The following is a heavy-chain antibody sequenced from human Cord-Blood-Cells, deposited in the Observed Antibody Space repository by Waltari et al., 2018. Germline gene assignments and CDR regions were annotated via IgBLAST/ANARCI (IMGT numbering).Heavy chain of an antibody. Sequence: EVQLVEAGCALAQPGGSLRLACAASAFTFSSCWLGWVREAPGKGLEWVANRKQDGSEKYYVDSVKGRFTISRDNAKNSLYLQMNSLRAEDTAVYYCARESPNGAFDIWGQGTMVTVSS. CDR1: AFTFSSCW. CDR2: RKQDGSEK. D-gene: IGHD2-8*01. CDR3: ARESPNGAFDI. J-gene: IGHJ3*02. V-gene: IGHV3-7*01.